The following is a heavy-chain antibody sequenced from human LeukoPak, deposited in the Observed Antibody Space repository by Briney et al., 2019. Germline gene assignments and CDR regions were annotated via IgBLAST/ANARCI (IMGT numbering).Heavy chain of an antibody. J-gene: IGHJ4*02. Sequence: SETLSLTCTVSGGSLTSYCWSWVRQPPGKSLELIGYIYYTGSTNYNPSLRSRVTISVHTPKNQFSLKLSSVTAADTAVYYCARMSFYGSGTYSPLDYWGQGTLVAVSS. CDR1: GGSLTSYC. D-gene: IGHD3-10*01. V-gene: IGHV4-59*01. CDR2: IYYTGST. CDR3: ARMSFYGSGTYSPLDY.